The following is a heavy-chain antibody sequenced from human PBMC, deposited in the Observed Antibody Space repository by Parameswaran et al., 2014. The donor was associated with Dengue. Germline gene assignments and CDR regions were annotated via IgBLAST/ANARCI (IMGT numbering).Heavy chain of an antibody. Sequence: PGKGLEWIGYIYYSGSTNYNPSLKSRVTISVDTSKNQFSLKLSSVTAADTAVYYCARDWGIAARGFDYWGQGTLVTVSS. J-gene: IGHJ4*02. CDR2: IYYSGST. D-gene: IGHD6-6*01. CDR3: ARDWGIAARGFDY. V-gene: IGHV4-59*13.